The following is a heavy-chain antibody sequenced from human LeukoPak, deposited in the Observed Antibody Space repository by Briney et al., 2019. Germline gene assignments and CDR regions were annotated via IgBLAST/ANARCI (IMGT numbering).Heavy chain of an antibody. CDR2: ISYDGSNK. V-gene: IGHV3-30*18. D-gene: IGHD3-10*01. J-gene: IGHJ4*02. CDR1: GFIFSSYG. Sequence: GGSLRLSCAASGFIFSSYGMHWVRQAPGKGLEWVAVISYDGSNKYYADSVKGRFTISRDNSKNTLYLQMNSLRAEDTAVYYCAKSGVYYYGSAVDYWGQGTLVTVSS. CDR3: AKSGVYYYGSAVDY.